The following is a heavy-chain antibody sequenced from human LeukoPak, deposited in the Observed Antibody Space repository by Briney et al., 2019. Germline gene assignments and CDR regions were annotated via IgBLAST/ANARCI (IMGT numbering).Heavy chain of an antibody. CDR2: IVVGSGDT. CDR3: GADSMPRGVFSYAFDI. CDR1: GFTFTSSA. Sequence: SVKVSCKASGFTFTSSAVQWVRQACGQRLEWIGWIVVGSGDTNSAQKFQERVTITRDMSTRTAYMELSSLRSEDTAVYYCGADSMPRGVFSYAFDIWGQGTMVTVSS. J-gene: IGHJ3*02. V-gene: IGHV1-58*01. D-gene: IGHD3-10*01.